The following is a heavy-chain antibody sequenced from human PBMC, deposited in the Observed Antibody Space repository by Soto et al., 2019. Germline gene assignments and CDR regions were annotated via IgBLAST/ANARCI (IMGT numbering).Heavy chain of an antibody. D-gene: IGHD2-8*02. CDR1: GFTFSSYG. CDR2: ISYDGSNK. CDR3: AKDHTPYSTAWYTWFDP. Sequence: PGGSLRLSCAASGFTFSSYGMHWVRQAPGKGLEWVAVISYDGSNKYYADSVKGRFTISRDNSKNTLYLQMNSLRAEDTAVYYCAKDHTPYSTAWYTWFDPWGQGTLVTVSS. V-gene: IGHV3-30*18. J-gene: IGHJ5*02.